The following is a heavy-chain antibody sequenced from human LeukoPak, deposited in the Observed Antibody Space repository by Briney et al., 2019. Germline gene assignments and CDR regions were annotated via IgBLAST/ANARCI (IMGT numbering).Heavy chain of an antibody. CDR3: AKSSWVSRADALL. CDR2: LRGDGET. D-gene: IGHD3-16*01. Sequence: PWGSLRLSCVASGFIFRDYAMSWIRQAPAGGLEWVSSLRGDGETFYTDSVKGRFTLSRDHSRNSVYLQLSNLRVEDTAVYYCAKSSWVSRADALLWGQGTLVTVS. CDR1: GFIFRDYA. V-gene: IGHV3-23*01. J-gene: IGHJ4*02.